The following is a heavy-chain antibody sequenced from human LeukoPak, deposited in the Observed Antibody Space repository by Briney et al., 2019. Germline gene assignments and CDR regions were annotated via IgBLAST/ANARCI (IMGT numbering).Heavy chain of an antibody. D-gene: IGHD6-13*01. CDR3: ATTYSSSWYENPFDY. J-gene: IGHJ4*02. CDR1: GYTFTSYY. Sequence: ASVRVSCKASGYTFTSYYMHWVRQAPGQGLEWMGIINPSGGSTSYAQKFQGRVTMTRDTSTSTVYMELSSLRSEDTAVYYCATTYSSSWYENPFDYWGQGTLVTVSS. V-gene: IGHV1-46*01. CDR2: INPSGGST.